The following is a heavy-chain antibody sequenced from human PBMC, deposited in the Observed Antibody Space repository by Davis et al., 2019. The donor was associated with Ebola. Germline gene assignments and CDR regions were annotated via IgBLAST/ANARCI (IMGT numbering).Heavy chain of an antibody. V-gene: IGHV3-30-3*01. CDR3: ARDPRDRGIAWDY. CDR2: ISYDGSNK. J-gene: IGHJ4*02. D-gene: IGHD3-10*01. CDR1: GFTFSSYA. Sequence: GESLKISCAASGFTFSSYAMHWVRQAPGKGLEWVAVISYDGSNKYYADSVKGRFTISRDNSKNTLYLQMNSLRAEDTAVYFCARDPRDRGIAWDYWGLGTLVTVSS.